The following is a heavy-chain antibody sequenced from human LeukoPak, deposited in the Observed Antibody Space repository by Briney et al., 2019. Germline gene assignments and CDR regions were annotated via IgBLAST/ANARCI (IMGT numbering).Heavy chain of an antibody. CDR2: IYYSGSS. D-gene: IGHD1-26*01. V-gene: IGHV4-59*01. Sequence: SETLSLTCTVSGGSISSYYWHWIRQPPGKGLEWIGYIYYSGSSNYNPSLKSRVTISLDTSKNQFSLKLSSVTAADTAVYYCARDLYSGSYHGVNYWGQGTLVTVSS. CDR1: GGSISSYY. CDR3: ARDLYSGSYHGVNY. J-gene: IGHJ4*02.